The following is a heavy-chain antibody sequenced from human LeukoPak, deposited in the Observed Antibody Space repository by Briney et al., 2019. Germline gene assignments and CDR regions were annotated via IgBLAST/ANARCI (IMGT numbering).Heavy chain of an antibody. CDR3: ARHGVNTYGSHDAFDI. CDR2: IYYSGST. Sequence: PSETLSLTCTVSGDSISSYYWSWIRQPPGKGLEWIGYIYYSGSTNYNPSLKSRVTISVDTSKSQFSLKLNSVTAADTAVYYCARHGVNTYGSHDAFDIWGRGTMVTVSS. V-gene: IGHV4-59*08. CDR1: GDSISSYY. J-gene: IGHJ3*02. D-gene: IGHD5-18*01.